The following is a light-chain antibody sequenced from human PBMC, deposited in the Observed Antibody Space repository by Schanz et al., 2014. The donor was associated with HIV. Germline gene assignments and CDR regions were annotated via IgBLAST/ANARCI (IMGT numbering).Light chain of an antibody. Sequence: DVVMTQSPLSLPVTLGQPASISCRSSQSLVYSDGNTYLNWFQQRTGESPRSLIYKVSNRDSGVTDRFSGSESDTDFTMKIRRVEAEDVGVYYCMQALKNPWTLGQGTKVESK. CDR3: MQALKNPWT. CDR1: QSLVYSDGNTY. J-gene: IGKJ1*01. V-gene: IGKV2-30*01. CDR2: KVS.